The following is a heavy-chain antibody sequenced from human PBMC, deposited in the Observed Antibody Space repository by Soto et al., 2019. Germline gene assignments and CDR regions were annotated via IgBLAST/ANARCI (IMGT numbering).Heavy chain of an antibody. V-gene: IGHV1-18*01. D-gene: IGHD2-21*02. CDR1: GYIFTKYG. J-gene: IGHJ5*02. CDR2: INVYNGDR. Sequence: HVQVVQSGPALKKPGASVKVSCKAQGYIFTKYGIGWVRQATGHGLEWMGLINVYNGDRKVAQRFQDRVSMTTDTATETAYMELKSLRSGDTAVYYCARLQLGGDRMLNWFDPWGQGTLVTVSS. CDR3: ARLQLGGDRMLNWFDP.